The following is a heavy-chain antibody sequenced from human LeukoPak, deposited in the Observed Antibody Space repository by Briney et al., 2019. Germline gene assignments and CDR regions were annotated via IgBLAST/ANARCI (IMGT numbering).Heavy chain of an antibody. CDR1: GFTFSSYA. D-gene: IGHD2-2*01. CDR2: ISYDGSNK. V-gene: IGHV3-30*04. Sequence: GGSLRLSCAASGFTFSSYAMSWVRQGPGKGLEWVAVISYDGSNKYYADSVKGRFTISRDESKNTLYLQMNSLRAEDTAVYYCARNCSSTTCYRFWGQGTLVTVSS. CDR3: ARNCSSTTCYRF. J-gene: IGHJ4*02.